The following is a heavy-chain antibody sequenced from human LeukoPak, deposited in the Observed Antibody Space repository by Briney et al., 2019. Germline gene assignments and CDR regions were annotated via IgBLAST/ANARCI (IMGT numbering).Heavy chain of an antibody. V-gene: IGHV1-46*01. Sequence: EASVKVSCKASGYTFTNYDMHWVRQAPGQGLEWMGIINPNSGSTSHTQKFQGRVTLTRDTSTSTVYMELSSLRSEDTPGYDCALAARYYYHPLDGWRQ. D-gene: IGHD6-6*01. CDR1: GYTFTNYD. CDR2: INPNSGST. J-gene: IGHJ6*02. CDR3: ALAARYYYHPLDG.